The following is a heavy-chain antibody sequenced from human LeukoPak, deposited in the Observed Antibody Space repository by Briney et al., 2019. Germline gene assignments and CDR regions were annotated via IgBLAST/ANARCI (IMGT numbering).Heavy chain of an antibody. Sequence: PGKSLRLSCAASKFNFNSYVMHWVRQAPGKGLQWVAVISYAGTNEYYADSVKGRFIISRDKSKNTMYLQMHSLRPEDTAVYYCARGATGGDGLDIWGQGTMVTVSS. J-gene: IGHJ3*02. V-gene: IGHV3-30*04. D-gene: IGHD2-8*02. CDR1: KFNFNSYV. CDR2: ISYAGTNE. CDR3: ARGATGGDGLDI.